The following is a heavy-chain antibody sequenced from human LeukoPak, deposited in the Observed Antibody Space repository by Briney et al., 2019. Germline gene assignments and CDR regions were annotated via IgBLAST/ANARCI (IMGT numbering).Heavy chain of an antibody. J-gene: IGHJ6*02. V-gene: IGHV1-18*01. CDR2: ISAYNGNT. D-gene: IGHD2-15*01. CDR1: GYTFTSYG. CDR3: ARDGDIVVVVAATPSHYYYGMDV. Sequence: ASVKVSCKASGYTFTSYGISWVRQAPGQGLEWMGWISAYNGNTNYAQKLQGRVTMTTDTSTSTAYMELRSLRSDDTAVYYCARDGDIVVVVAATPSHYYYGMDVWGQGTTVTVSS.